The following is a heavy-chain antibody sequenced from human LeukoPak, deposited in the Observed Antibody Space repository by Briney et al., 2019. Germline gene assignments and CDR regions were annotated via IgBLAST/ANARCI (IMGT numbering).Heavy chain of an antibody. J-gene: IGHJ3*02. CDR2: ISSSSYI. Sequence: GGSLRLSCAASGFTFSSYSMNWVRQAPGKGLEWVSSISSSSYIYYADSVKGRFTISRDNAKNSLYLQMNSLRAEDTAVYYCARVMITFGGVIGHGAFDIWGQGTMVTVSS. V-gene: IGHV3-21*01. D-gene: IGHD3-16*02. CDR1: GFTFSSYS. CDR3: ARVMITFGGVIGHGAFDI.